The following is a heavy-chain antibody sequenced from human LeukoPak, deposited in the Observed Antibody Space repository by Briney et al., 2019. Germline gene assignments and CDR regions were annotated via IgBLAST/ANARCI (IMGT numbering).Heavy chain of an antibody. V-gene: IGHV1-69*05. CDR3: ARDHRYSSGLSVGY. J-gene: IGHJ4*02. CDR2: IIPIFGTA. CDR1: GGTFSSYA. D-gene: IGHD6-19*01. Sequence: VASVKVSCKASGGTFSSYAISWVRQAPGQGLECMGRIIPIFGTANYAQKFQGRVTITTDESTSTAYMELSSRRSEDTAVYYCARDHRYSSGLSVGYWGQGTLVTVSS.